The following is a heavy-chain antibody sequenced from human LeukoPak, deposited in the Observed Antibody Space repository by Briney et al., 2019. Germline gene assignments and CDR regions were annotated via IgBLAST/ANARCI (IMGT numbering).Heavy chain of an antibody. D-gene: IGHD3-22*01. V-gene: IGHV4-39*02. J-gene: IGHJ4*02. CDR2: IYYSGST. Sequence: PSETLSLTCTVSGGSISSSRYYWGWPRQPPGKGLEWIGSIYYSGSTNYNPSLKSRLTISVDTSKNQFSLKLGSVTAADTAVYYCARDHDYDSSGYFLYYWGQGTLVTVSS. CDR3: ARDHDYDSSGYFLYY. CDR1: GGSISSSRYY.